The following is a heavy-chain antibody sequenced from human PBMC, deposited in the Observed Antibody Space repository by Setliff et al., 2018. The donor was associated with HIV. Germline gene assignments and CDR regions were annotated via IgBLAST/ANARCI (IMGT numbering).Heavy chain of an antibody. CDR2: ISSSSSTI. CDR3: AREGIAAAGSYSYGLGQIDY. D-gene: IGHD6-13*01. CDR1: GFTFSSYS. J-gene: IGHJ4*02. V-gene: IGHV3-48*01. Sequence: PGGSLRLSCAASGFTFSSYSMNWVRQAPGKGLEWVSYISSSSSTIYYADSVKGRFTISRDNAKNSLYLQMNSLRAEDTAVYYCAREGIAAAGSYSYGLGQIDYWGQGTPVTVSS.